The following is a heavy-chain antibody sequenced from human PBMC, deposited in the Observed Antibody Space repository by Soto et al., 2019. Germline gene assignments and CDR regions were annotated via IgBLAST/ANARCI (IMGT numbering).Heavy chain of an antibody. J-gene: IGHJ4*02. CDR2: IYYSGGT. V-gene: IGHV4-59*08. CDR3: ARGIYYGSGIGYFDY. CDR1: GDSINNYY. Sequence: QVQLQESGPGLVKPSETLSLTCTVSGDSINNYYWNWIRQPPGKGLEWIGYIYYSGGTNYNPSLKSRVTISVDTSKDQFSLNLSSVTAADTAVYYCARGIYYGSGIGYFDYWGQGTLVTVSS. D-gene: IGHD3-10*01.